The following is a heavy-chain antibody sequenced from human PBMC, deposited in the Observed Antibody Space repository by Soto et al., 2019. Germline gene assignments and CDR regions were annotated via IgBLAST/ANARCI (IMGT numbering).Heavy chain of an antibody. CDR3: TRREDVVVPAAIFCEDYYFDY. D-gene: IGHD2-2*01. J-gene: IGHJ4*02. Sequence: GGSLRLSCTASGFTFGDYAMSWFRQAPGKGLEWVGFIRSKAYGGTTEYAASVKGRFTISRDDSKSIAYLQMNSLKTEDTAVYYCTRREDVVVPAAIFCEDYYFDYWGQGTLVTVSS. V-gene: IGHV3-49*03. CDR1: GFTFGDYA. CDR2: IRSKAYGGTT.